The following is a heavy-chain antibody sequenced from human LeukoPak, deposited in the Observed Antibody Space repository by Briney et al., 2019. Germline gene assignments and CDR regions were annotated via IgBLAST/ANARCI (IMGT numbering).Heavy chain of an antibody. CDR3: ARDAFDI. V-gene: IGHV3-53*01. J-gene: IGHJ3*02. CDR1: GLTVSSNS. CDR2: IYSGGST. Sequence: GGSLRLSCAASGLTVSSNSMSWVRQAPGKGLEWASFIYSGGSTYYADSVKGRFTISRDNSKNTLYLQMNSLRADDTAVYYCARDAFDIWGQGTMVTVSS.